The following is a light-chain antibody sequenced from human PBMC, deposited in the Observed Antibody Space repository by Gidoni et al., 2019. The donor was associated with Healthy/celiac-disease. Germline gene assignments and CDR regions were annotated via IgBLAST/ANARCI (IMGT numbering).Light chain of an antibody. V-gene: IGKV1-5*03. J-gene: IGKJ1*01. CDR2: KAS. CDR3: QQYNSYSPWT. Sequence: DIQITQSPSTLSASVGDRVTITCRASQSISSWLAWYQQKPGKAPKLLIYKASSLESGVPSRFSGSGSGTEFTLTISSLQPDDFATYYCQQYNSYSPWTFGQXTKLEIK. CDR1: QSISSW.